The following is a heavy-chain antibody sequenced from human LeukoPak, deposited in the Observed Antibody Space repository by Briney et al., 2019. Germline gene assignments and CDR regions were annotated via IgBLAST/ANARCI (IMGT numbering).Heavy chain of an antibody. D-gene: IGHD3-10*01. Sequence: SETLSLTCTVSGGSISSGDYYWSWIRQPPGKGLEWIGYIYYSGSTYYNPSLKSRVTISVDTSKNQFSLKLSSVTAAGTAVYYCAREVRGVIIKGWGQGTLVTVSS. CDR2: IYYSGST. CDR3: AREVRGVIIKG. V-gene: IGHV4-30-4*08. J-gene: IGHJ4*02. CDR1: GGSISSGDYY.